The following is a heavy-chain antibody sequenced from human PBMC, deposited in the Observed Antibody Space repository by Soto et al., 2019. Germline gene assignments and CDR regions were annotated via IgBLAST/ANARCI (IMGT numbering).Heavy chain of an antibody. Sequence: QVQLVESGGGVVQPGRSLRLSCAASGFTFSSYGMHWVRQAPGEGLEWVAIISYDGDNKYYADSVKGRFTISRDNSKNTLYLQMNSLRGEDTAVYYCARDQWYSSSSDPDAFDIWGQGTMVTVSS. CDR2: ISYDGDNK. CDR3: ARDQWYSSSSDPDAFDI. CDR1: GFTFSSYG. J-gene: IGHJ3*02. V-gene: IGHV3-30*03. D-gene: IGHD6-6*01.